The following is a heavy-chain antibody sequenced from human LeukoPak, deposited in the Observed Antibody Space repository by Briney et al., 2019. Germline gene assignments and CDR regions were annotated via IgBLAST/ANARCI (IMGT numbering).Heavy chain of an antibody. V-gene: IGHV4-61*08. CDR1: GGSLTDGDYY. Sequence: SETLSLTCTVSGGSLTDGDYYWGWVRQPPGTGLQWIATTYEGASLKSRVTISLDTSKNQFFLRLTSVTAADTAVYYCARGGDKAAGDYWGQGTLVTVSS. J-gene: IGHJ4*02. D-gene: IGHD6-13*01. CDR2: T. CDR3: ARGGDKAAGDY.